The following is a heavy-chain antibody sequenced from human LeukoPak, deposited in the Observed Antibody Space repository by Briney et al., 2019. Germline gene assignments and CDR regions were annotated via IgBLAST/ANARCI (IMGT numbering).Heavy chain of an antibody. CDR1: GFSFSSYD. Sequence: GGSLRLSCVASGFSFSSYDMSWVRQAPGKGLEWVSGISGSVSGFGSDTKYADSVKGRFTISRDNSKKTLYLQMNSLSTEDTAVYYRAKGKINHNGAFDIWGQGTMVAVSS. V-gene: IGHV3-23*01. J-gene: IGHJ3*02. D-gene: IGHD2-8*01. CDR3: AKGKINHNGAFDI. CDR2: ISGSVSGFGSDT.